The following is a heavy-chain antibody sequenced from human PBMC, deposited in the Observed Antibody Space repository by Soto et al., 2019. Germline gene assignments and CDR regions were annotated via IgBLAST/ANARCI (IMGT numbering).Heavy chain of an antibody. D-gene: IGHD2-21*02. CDR3: ARALTAGGV. V-gene: IGHV3-48*02. Sequence: WGVLRLSCAASGFTFSTYSMNWVRQAPGKGLEWVSYISSSSSTIYYADSVKGRFTISRDDAKNSLYLQMNSLRDEDTAVYYCARALTAGGVWGQGTMVTVSS. J-gene: IGHJ4*02. CDR2: ISSSSSTI. CDR1: GFTFSTYS.